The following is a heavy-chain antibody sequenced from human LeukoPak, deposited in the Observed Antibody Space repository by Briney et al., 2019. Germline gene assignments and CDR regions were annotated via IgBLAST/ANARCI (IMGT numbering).Heavy chain of an antibody. CDR2: MNPNSGNT. Sequence: EASVKVSCKASGYTFTSYDINWVRQATGQGLEWMGWMNPNSGNTGYAQKFQGRVTMTRNTSISTAYMELSSLRSEDTAVYYCTRGLVGGTPPYYFHGMDVWGQGTTVTVS. J-gene: IGHJ6*02. D-gene: IGHD1-26*01. V-gene: IGHV1-8*01. CDR3: TRGLVGGTPPYYFHGMDV. CDR1: GYTFTSYD.